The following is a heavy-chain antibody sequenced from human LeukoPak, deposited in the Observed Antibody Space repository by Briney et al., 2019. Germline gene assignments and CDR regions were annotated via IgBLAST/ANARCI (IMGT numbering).Heavy chain of an antibody. CDR3: VGGTMTPLGYYYGMDV. D-gene: IGHD3-16*01. V-gene: IGHV4-39*07. Sequence: PSETLSLTCTVSGGSISSSSYYWGWIRQPPGKGLEWIGSIYYSGSTYYNPSLKSRVTISVDTSKNQFSLKLSSVTAADTAVYYCVGGTMTPLGYYYGMDVWGQGTTVTVSS. J-gene: IGHJ6*02. CDR1: GGSISSSSYY. CDR2: IYYSGST.